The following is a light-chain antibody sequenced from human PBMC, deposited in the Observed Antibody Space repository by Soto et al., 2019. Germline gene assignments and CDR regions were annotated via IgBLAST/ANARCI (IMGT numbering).Light chain of an antibody. V-gene: IGKV3-11*01. Sequence: EIVLTQSPATLSLSPGERATLSCRASQSVSSYLAWYQQKPGQAPRLLIYDASNRATGIPARFSGSGSGTDFTLTISSLEPEDFAVYYCQQRSNWHPLTFGQGTKV. CDR3: QQRSNWHPLT. CDR2: DAS. J-gene: IGKJ2*01. CDR1: QSVSSY.